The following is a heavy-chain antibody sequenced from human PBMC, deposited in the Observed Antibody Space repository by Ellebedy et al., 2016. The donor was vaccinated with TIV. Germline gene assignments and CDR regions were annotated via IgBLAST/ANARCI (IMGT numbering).Heavy chain of an antibody. J-gene: IGHJ4*02. CDR1: GGTFSSYA. CDR2: IIPIFGTA. D-gene: IGHD5-12*01. Sequence: SVKVSXXASGGTFSSYAISWVRQAPGQGLEWMGGIIPIFGTANYAQKFQGRVTITADKSTSTAYMELSSLRSEDTAVYYCARAGGGGYSGYDPFDYWGQGTLVTVSS. V-gene: IGHV1-69*06. CDR3: ARAGGGGYSGYDPFDY.